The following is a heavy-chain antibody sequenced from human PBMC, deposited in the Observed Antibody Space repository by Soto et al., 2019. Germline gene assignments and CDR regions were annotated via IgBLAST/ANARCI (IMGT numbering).Heavy chain of an antibody. CDR1: GYTFTSYG. CDR3: AREGSCYSSGCYYYGMDV. Sequence: ASVKVSCKASGYTFTSYGISWVRQAPGQGLEWMGWISAYNGNTNYAQKLQGRVTMTTDTSTSTAYMELRSLRSDDTAVYYCAREGSCYSSGCYYYGMDVWGQGTTVTVLL. CDR2: ISAYNGNT. V-gene: IGHV1-18*01. J-gene: IGHJ6*02. D-gene: IGHD2-15*01.